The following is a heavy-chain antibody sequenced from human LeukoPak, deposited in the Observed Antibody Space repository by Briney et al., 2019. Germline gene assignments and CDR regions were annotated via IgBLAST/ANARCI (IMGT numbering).Heavy chain of an antibody. V-gene: IGHV1-2*02. D-gene: IGHD2-8*02. J-gene: IGHJ4*02. Sequence: GASVKVFCKASGYTFTGYFLHWVRQAPGQGLEWMGWINPNSGGTNFAQKFQGRVSMTRDTSISTAYMELSSLRSDETAVYYCARVAQPGNSPGYWGQGTLVTVSS. CDR3: ARVAQPGNSPGY. CDR1: GYTFTGYF. CDR2: INPNSGGT.